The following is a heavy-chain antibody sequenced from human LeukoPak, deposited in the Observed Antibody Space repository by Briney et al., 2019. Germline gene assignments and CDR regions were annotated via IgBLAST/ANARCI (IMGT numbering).Heavy chain of an antibody. J-gene: IGHJ4*02. CDR3: ARQAYGSETNFYPFDY. Sequence: SETLSLTCSLSGGSISSSLFWSWIRQSPGKGLEWIGWISHSGTTTYNPSLKSRVTISQDMSKNQFSLKLTSVIVADTAVYYCARQAYGSETNFYPFDYWGRGTLVSVSS. V-gene: IGHV4-59*08. CDR1: GGSISSSLF. CDR2: ISHSGTT. D-gene: IGHD2-15*01.